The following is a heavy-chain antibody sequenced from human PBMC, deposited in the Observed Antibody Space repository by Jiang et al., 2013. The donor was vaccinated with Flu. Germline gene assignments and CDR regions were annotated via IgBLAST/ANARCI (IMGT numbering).Heavy chain of an antibody. V-gene: IGHV3-48*01. CDR3: VRDPNALDF. CDR2: IRSSGSPK. J-gene: IGHJ4*02. D-gene: IGHD2-2*01. Sequence: VRQAPGKGLEWISYIRSSGSPKYYADSVKGRFTISRDIAKNSLYLQMDSLRAEDTAVYYCVRDPNALDFWGQGALVTVSS.